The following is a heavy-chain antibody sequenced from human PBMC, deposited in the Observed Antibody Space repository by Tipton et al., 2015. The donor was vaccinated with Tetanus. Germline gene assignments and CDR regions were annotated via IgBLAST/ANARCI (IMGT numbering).Heavy chain of an antibody. CDR3: AREADCSGGSCFSGDFDN. CDR2: SWYDGTDK. J-gene: IGHJ4*02. CDR1: GFIFNSYG. D-gene: IGHD2-15*01. Sequence: SLRLSCAASGFIFNSYGIHWVRQAPGKGLEWVAVSWYDGTDKYYADSVKGRFTISRDNSKNTLYLQRNSLRAEDRAVYYCAREADCSGGSCFSGDFDNWGQGTQVTVSS. V-gene: IGHV3-33*01.